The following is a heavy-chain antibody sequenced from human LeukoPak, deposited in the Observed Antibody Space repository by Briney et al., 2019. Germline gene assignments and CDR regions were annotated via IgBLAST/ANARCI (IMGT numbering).Heavy chain of an antibody. CDR2: IYTSGST. D-gene: IGHD4-17*01. CDR3: ARRELLGDYVHDAFDI. CDR1: GGSISSSSYY. J-gene: IGHJ3*02. Sequence: KASETLSLTCTVSGGSISSSSYYWGWIRQPPGKGLEWIGSIYTSGSTNYNPSLKSRVTTSVDTSKNQFSLKLSSVTAADTAVYYCARRELLGDYVHDAFDIWGQGTMVTVSS. V-gene: IGHV4-39*07.